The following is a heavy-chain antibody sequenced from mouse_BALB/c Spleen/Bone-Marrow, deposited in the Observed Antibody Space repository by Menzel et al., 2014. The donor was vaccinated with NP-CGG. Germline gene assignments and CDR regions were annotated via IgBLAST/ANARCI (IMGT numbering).Heavy chain of an antibody. CDR3: AREARTGAWFAY. CDR2: IVPSSGYT. D-gene: IGHD4-1*01. Sequence: VKLMESGAELARPGASVKMSCKASGYTFTTYTIQWVKRRPGQGLEWIGYIVPSSGYTDYNQKFKDKTSLTADKSSNTAYIQLSSLTSADSAVYYCAREARTGAWFAYWGQGTQVTVSA. J-gene: IGHJ3*01. CDR1: GYTFTTYT. V-gene: IGHV1-4*02.